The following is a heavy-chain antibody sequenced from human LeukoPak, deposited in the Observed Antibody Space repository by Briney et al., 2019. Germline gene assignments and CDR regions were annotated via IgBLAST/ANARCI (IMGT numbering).Heavy chain of an antibody. J-gene: IGHJ5*02. CDR1: GYTFTSSY. CDR3: AREGYCTNGVCSRGNWFDP. V-gene: IGHV1-46*01. Sequence: ASVKVSCKASGYTFTSSYMHCVRQAPGQGLEWMGLINPSGGSTSYAQKFQGRVTMTRDTSTSTVYMELSSLRSEDTAVYYCAREGYCTNGVCSRGNWFDPWGQGTLVTVSS. CDR2: INPSGGST. D-gene: IGHD2-8*01.